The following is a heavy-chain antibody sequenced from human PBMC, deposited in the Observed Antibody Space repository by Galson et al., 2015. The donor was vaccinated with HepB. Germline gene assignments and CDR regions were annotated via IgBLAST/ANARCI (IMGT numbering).Heavy chain of an antibody. V-gene: IGHV3-30*04. D-gene: IGHD2-21*01. CDR1: GFTFSRYA. CDR2: ISFDGRNK. J-gene: IGHJ4*02. Sequence: SLRLSCAASGFTFSRYAMHWVRQPPGKGLEWVAIISFDGRNKEYADSVKGRFTISRDNSKNTLYLEMNSLRAVDTAVYYCARVPWGGGDKVFVNDHWGQGSLVTVSS. CDR3: ARVPWGGGDKVFVNDH.